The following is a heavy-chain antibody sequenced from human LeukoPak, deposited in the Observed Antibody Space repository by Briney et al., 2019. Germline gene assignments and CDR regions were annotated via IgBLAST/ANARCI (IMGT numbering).Heavy chain of an antibody. V-gene: IGHV1-46*01. CDR3: AREAASSSWYVGGYFDY. J-gene: IGHJ4*02. D-gene: IGHD6-13*01. Sequence: ASVKVSCKASGYTFTSYGISWVRQAPGQGLEWMGIINPSGGSTSYAQKFQGRVTMTRDMSTSTVYMELSSLRSEDTAVYYCAREAASSSWYVGGYFDYWGQGTLVTVSS. CDR2: INPSGGST. CDR1: GYTFTSYG.